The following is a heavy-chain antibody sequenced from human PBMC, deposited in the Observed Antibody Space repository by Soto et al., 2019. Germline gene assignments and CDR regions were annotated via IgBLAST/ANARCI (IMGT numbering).Heavy chain of an antibody. V-gene: IGHV1-69*08. CDR1: GGTFSSYT. CDR3: ARDGVATLTYYYGMDV. CDR2: IIPILGIA. D-gene: IGHD5-12*01. J-gene: IGHJ6*02. Sequence: QVQLVQSGAEVKKPGSSVKVSCKASGGTFSSYTISWVRQAPGQGLEWMGRIIPILGIANYAQKFQGRVTITADKSTSTAYMELSSLRSEDTAVYYCARDGVATLTYYYGMDVWGQGTTVTVSS.